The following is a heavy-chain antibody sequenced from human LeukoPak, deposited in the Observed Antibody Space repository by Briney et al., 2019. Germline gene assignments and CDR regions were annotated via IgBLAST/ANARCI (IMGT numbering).Heavy chain of an antibody. CDR3: AKEFISSGSVFDY. D-gene: IGHD1-26*01. CDR1: GFTFSNNA. Sequence: PGGSLRLSCAASGFTFSNNAMHWVRQAPGKGLEWLAIIWSDGSGKFYADSVKGRFTVSRDNSKNTLYLQMDSLRAEDTALYYCAKEFISSGSVFDYWSQGALVTVSS. J-gene: IGHJ4*02. CDR2: IWSDGSGK. V-gene: IGHV3-33*06.